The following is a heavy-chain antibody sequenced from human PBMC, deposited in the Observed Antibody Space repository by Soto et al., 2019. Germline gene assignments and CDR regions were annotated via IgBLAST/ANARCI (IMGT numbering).Heavy chain of an antibody. Sequence: QVQLVQSGAEVKKPGSSVKVSCKASGGTFSSYAISWVRHAPGQGLERLAGIIPIFGTANYAHKVQGRVTITADKSASSAYMELSRLSSEDTAVYYCARFAIYACDYYYDREVWGHGTTVTVS. V-gene: IGHV1-69*06. CDR1: GGTFSSYA. J-gene: IGHJ6*01. CDR3: ARFAIYACDYYYDREV. CDR2: IIPIFGTA. D-gene: IGHD2-2*01.